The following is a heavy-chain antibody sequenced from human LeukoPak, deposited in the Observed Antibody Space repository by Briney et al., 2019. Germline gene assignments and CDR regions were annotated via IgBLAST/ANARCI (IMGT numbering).Heavy chain of an antibody. V-gene: IGHV3-23*01. D-gene: IGHD3-22*01. CDR1: GFTFSSYA. J-gene: IGHJ4*02. CDR2: ISASGGST. Sequence: GGSLRLSCAAAGFTFSSYAMSWVRQAPGKGLEGVSAISASGGSTYYADSMKGQFTISRDNSKNTLYLQMNSLRAEDTAVYYCAKVKGYYYDSSGYFSPSDYWGQGTLVTVSS. CDR3: AKVKGYYYDSSGYFSPSDY.